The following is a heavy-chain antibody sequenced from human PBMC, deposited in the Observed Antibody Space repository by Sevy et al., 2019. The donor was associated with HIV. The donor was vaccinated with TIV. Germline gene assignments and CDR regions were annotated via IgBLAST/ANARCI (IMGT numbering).Heavy chain of an antibody. CDR3: ARGPLFSPEYCSGGTCPTIDY. CDR1: GVSFSDYY. J-gene: IGHJ4*02. D-gene: IGHD2-15*01. Sequence: ETLSLTCAFSGVSFSDYYWAWIRQPPGKGLEWIGEVSQSGSANYNPSLRSRVIMSLDTSNNHFSLKLTSVTAADTAVYYCARGPLFSPEYCSGGTCPTIDYWSQGTLVTVSS. V-gene: IGHV4-34*01. CDR2: VSQSGSA.